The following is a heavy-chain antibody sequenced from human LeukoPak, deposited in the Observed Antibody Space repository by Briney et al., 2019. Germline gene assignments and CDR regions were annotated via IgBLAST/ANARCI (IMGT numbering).Heavy chain of an antibody. CDR1: GFTFSSYS. Sequence: GGSLRLSCAASGFTFSSYSMNWVRQAPGKGLEWVSSISSSSSYIYYADSVKGRFTISRDNAKNSLYLQMNSLRAEDTAVYYCVRVVGAPTRTGDYWGQGTLVTVSS. CDR3: VRVVGAPTRTGDY. J-gene: IGHJ4*02. V-gene: IGHV3-21*01. CDR2: ISSSSSYI. D-gene: IGHD1-26*01.